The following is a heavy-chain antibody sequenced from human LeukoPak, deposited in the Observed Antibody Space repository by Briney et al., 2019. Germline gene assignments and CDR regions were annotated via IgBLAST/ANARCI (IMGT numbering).Heavy chain of an antibody. CDR3: ARGDYYYGMDV. CDR2: INHSGST. CDR1: GGSFSGYY. V-gene: IGHV4-34*01. Sequence: TETLSLTCAVYGGSFSGYYWSWIRQPPGKGLEWIGEINHSGSTNYNPSLKSRVTISVDTSKNQFSLKLSSVTAADTAVYYCARGDYYYGMDVWGQGTAVTVSS. J-gene: IGHJ6*02.